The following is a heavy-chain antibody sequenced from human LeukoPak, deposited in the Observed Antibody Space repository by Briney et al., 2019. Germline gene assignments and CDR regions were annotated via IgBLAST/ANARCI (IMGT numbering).Heavy chain of an antibody. CDR2: IYYSEST. V-gene: IGHV4-59*01. CDR3: AREKTTVVTPDDAFDI. J-gene: IGHJ3*02. D-gene: IGHD4-23*01. CDR1: GCSISSYY. Sequence: SETLSLTCTAAGCSISSYYWRWIRQPPGKGLEWIGYIYYSESTNYNPSLKRRVTISVDTSKNQFSLKLSSVTAADTAVYYCAREKTTVVTPDDAFDIWGQGTMGTVSS.